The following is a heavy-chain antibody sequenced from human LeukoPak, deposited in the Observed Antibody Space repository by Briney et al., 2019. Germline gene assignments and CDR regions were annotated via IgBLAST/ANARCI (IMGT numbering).Heavy chain of an antibody. CDR1: GFTFSSYS. CDR3: AGSSTSCCNFDY. V-gene: IGHV3-21*01. CDR2: ISGSSYI. D-gene: IGHD2-2*01. Sequence: PGGSLRLSCAASGFTFSSYSMNWVRQAPGKGLEWVSSISGSSYIYYADSVKGRFTISRDNAKNSLYLQMNSLRAEDTAVYYCAGSSTSCCNFDYWGQGTLVTVSS. J-gene: IGHJ4*02.